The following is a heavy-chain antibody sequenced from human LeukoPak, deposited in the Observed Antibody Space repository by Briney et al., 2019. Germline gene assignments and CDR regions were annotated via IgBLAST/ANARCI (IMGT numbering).Heavy chain of an antibody. J-gene: IGHJ4*02. Sequence: GGSLRLSCAASGFTFSSYGMHWVRQAPGKGLEWVAVISSDGSSKNYADSMKGQFTISRDNSKNTLFLQMNNLRAEDTAVYYCARGTPPSVGYGYNIDYWGQGTLVTVSS. CDR3: ARGTPPSVGYGYNIDY. V-gene: IGHV3-30*03. CDR2: ISSDGSSK. CDR1: GFTFSSYG. D-gene: IGHD5-24*01.